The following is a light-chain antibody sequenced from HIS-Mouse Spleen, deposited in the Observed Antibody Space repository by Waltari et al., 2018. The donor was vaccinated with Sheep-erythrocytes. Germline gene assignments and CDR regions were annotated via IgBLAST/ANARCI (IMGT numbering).Light chain of an antibody. CDR1: SGHSSYA. CDR3: QTWGTGIRV. Sequence: QLVLTQSPSASASLGASVKLTCTLSSGHSSYAIAWHQQQPEKGPRYLMKLNSDGSHSKGDGIPVRFSGSSSGAERYLTISSRQSEDEADYYCQTWGTGIRVFGTGTKVTVL. V-gene: IGLV4-69*01. J-gene: IGLJ1*01. CDR2: LNSDGSH.